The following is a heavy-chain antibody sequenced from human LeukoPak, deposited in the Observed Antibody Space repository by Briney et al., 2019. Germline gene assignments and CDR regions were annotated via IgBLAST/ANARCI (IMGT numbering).Heavy chain of an antibody. Sequence: GGSLRLSCGASGFTFSSYGMHWVRQAPDKGLEWVAFIRYDGSNKNYADSVKGRFTISRENSKNTLYLQMNSLRAEDTAVYYCAKVYEYGDNDWFDSWGQGTLVTVSS. J-gene: IGHJ5*01. V-gene: IGHV3-30*02. CDR1: GFTFSSYG. CDR2: IRYDGSNK. D-gene: IGHD4-17*01. CDR3: AKVYEYGDNDWFDS.